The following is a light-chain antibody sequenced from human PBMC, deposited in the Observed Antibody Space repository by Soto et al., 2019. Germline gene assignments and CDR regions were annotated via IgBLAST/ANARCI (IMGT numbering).Light chain of an antibody. CDR3: SSFTSSSTLV. CDR1: SSDVGANNY. J-gene: IGLJ2*01. Sequence: QSALTQPASVSGSPGQSITISCTGTSSDVGANNYVSWCQQHPGKAPKLIIYEVSDRPSGVSDRFSGSKSGNTASLTISGLQAEDEAVYYCSSFTSSSTLVFGGGTKVTVL. V-gene: IGLV2-14*03. CDR2: EVS.